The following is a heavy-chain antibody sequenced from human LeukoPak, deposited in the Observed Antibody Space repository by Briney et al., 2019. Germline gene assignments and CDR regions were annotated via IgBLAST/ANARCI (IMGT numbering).Heavy chain of an antibody. Sequence: GGSLRLSCAASGFTFSNFAMSWFRQAPGKGLEWVGFIRSKAYGGTTEYAASVKGRFTISRDDSKSIAYLQMNSLKTEDTAVYYCTSGHYYGSGSPFDYWGQGTLVTVSS. D-gene: IGHD3-10*01. V-gene: IGHV3-49*03. CDR3: TSGHYYGSGSPFDY. CDR1: GFTFSNFA. J-gene: IGHJ4*02. CDR2: IRSKAYGGTT.